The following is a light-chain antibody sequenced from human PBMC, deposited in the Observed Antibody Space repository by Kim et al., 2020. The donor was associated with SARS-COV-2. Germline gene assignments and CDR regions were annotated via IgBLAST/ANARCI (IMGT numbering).Light chain of an antibody. V-gene: IGLV1-51*01. Sequence: GQKVTVSCSGSSSNIGNNYVSWYQQLPGTAPQLLIYDNNKRPSGMPDRFSGSKSGTSATLGITGLQTGDEADYYCGTWDSSLSAVVFGGGTQLTVL. CDR2: DNN. CDR1: SSNIGNNY. J-gene: IGLJ2*01. CDR3: GTWDSSLSAVV.